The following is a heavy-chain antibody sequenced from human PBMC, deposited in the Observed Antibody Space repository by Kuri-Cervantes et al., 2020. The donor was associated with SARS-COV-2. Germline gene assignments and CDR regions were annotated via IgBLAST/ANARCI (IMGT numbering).Heavy chain of an antibody. D-gene: IGHD5-18*01. V-gene: IGHV1-18*01. CDR1: GYTFTSYG. J-gene: IGHJ6*03. CDR3: AREGDTAMVRDYYYMDV. CDR2: ISAYNGNT. Sequence: ASVKVSCKAAGYTFTSYGISWVRQAPGQGLEWMGWISAYNGNTNYAQKLQGRVTMTTDTSTSTAYMELRSLRSDDTAVYYCAREGDTAMVRDYYYMDVWGKGTTVTVSS.